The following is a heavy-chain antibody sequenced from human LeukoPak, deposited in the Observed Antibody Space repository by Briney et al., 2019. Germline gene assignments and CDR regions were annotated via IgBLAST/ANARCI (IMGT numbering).Heavy chain of an antibody. V-gene: IGHV3-23*01. CDR3: AKDMRYSSGPNWFDP. D-gene: IGHD6-19*01. Sequence: GGSLRLSCAASGFTFSSYAMSWVRQAPGKGLEWVSAISGSGGSTYYADSVKGRFTISRDNSKNTLYLQMNSLRAEETAVYYCAKDMRYSSGPNWFDPWGQGTLVTVSS. CDR1: GFTFSSYA. CDR2: ISGSGGST. J-gene: IGHJ5*02.